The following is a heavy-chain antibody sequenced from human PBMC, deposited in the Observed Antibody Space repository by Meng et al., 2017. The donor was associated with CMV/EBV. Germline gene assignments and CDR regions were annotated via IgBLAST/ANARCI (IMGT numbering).Heavy chain of an antibody. CDR2: IIPIFGTA. J-gene: IGHJ6*02. CDR1: GGTFSSYA. Sequence: SVKVSCKASGGTFSSYAISWVRQAPGQGLEWMGGIIPIFGTANYAQKFQGRVTITTDESTSTAYMELSSLRFEDTAVYYCARRGPPADPGGLYYYYGMDVWGQGTTVTVSS. CDR3: ARRGPPADPGGLYYYYGMDV. V-gene: IGHV1-69*05. D-gene: IGHD2-2*01.